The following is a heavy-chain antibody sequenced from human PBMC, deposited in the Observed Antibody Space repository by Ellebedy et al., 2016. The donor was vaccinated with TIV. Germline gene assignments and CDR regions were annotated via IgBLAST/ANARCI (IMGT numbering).Heavy chain of an antibody. CDR1: GFTFSSYA. V-gene: IGHV3-30*01. CDR2: ISYDGSNK. D-gene: IGHD1-26*01. CDR3: ASPSGSYYSLDHDY. J-gene: IGHJ4*02. Sequence: GESLKISCAASGFTFSSYAMHWVRQAPGKGLEWVAVISYDGSNKYYADSVKGRFTISRDNSKNTLYLQMNSLRAEDTAVYYCASPSGSYYSLDHDYWGQGTLVTVSS.